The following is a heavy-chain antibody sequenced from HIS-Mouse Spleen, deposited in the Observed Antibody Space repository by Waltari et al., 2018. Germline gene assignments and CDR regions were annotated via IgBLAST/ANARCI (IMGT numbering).Heavy chain of an antibody. Sequence: QLQLQESGPGLVKPSDTLSLTCTFSGGSTSSRSYLWGRIGQPPGKGLEWIGSIYYSGSTYYNPSRKSRVTISVDTSKNQFSRKLSSVTAADTAVYYCAREIPYSSSWYDWYFDLWGRGTLVTVSS. CDR2: IYYSGST. CDR3: AREIPYSSSWYDWYFDL. D-gene: IGHD6-13*01. CDR1: GGSTSSRSYL. J-gene: IGHJ2*01. V-gene: IGHV4-39*07.